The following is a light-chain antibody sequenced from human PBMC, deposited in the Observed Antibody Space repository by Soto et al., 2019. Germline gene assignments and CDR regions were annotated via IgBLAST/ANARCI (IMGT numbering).Light chain of an antibody. CDR3: QQYSNWPLT. V-gene: IGKV1-9*01. J-gene: IGKJ4*01. CDR2: AAS. CDR1: QDIAIY. Sequence: IQLNQSPSSLSASVGDRVTITCRASQDIAIYLAWYQQKPGEAPKLLIYAASTLYGGVPSRFGGGGSGTDFTLTISSLQSEDFAVYYCQQYSNWPLTFGGGTKVDIK.